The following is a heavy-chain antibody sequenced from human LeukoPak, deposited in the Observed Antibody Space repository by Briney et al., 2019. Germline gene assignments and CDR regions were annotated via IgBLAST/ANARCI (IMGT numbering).Heavy chain of an antibody. CDR3: ARRPATTGPRYYYYGMDV. CDR2: IYPGDSDT. J-gene: IGHJ6*02. D-gene: IGHD4-17*01. Sequence: GESLKISCKGSGYSFTSYWIGWVRQMPEKGLEWMGIIYPGDSDTRYSPSFQGQVTISADKSISTAYLQWSSLKASDTAMYYCARRPATTGPRYYYYGMDVWGQGTTVTVSS. V-gene: IGHV5-51*01. CDR1: GYSFTSYW.